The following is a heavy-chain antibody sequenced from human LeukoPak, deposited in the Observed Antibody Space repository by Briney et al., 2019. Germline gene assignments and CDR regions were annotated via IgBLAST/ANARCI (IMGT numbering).Heavy chain of an antibody. J-gene: IGHJ4*02. CDR1: GGSISSYY. CDR2: IYTSGST. V-gene: IGHV4-4*07. Sequence: SETLSLTCTVSGGSISSYYWSWIRQPAGKGLEWIGRIYTSGSTNYNPSLKGRVTMSVDTSKNQFSLKLSSVTAAHTAVYYCPRQVDGSPPQYYFDYWGQGTLVTVSS. D-gene: IGHD6-19*01. CDR3: PRQVDGSPPQYYFDY.